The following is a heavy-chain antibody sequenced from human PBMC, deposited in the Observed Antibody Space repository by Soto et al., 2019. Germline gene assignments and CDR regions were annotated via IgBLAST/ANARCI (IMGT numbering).Heavy chain of an antibody. CDR3: ATHFRGLVYYYYYGMDV. Sequence: SETLSLTCTVSGGSISSSSYYWGWIRQPPGKGLEWIGSIYYSGSTYYNPSLKSRVTISVDTSKNQFSLKLSSVTAADTAVYYCATHFRGLVYYYYYGMDVWGQGTTVTVSS. J-gene: IGHJ6*02. D-gene: IGHD6-6*01. CDR1: GGSISSSSYY. V-gene: IGHV4-39*01. CDR2: IYYSGST.